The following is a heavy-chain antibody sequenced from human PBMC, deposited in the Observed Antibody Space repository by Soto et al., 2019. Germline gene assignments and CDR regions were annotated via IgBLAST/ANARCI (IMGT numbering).Heavy chain of an antibody. CDR1: GYTFTSYT. J-gene: IGHJ5*02. D-gene: IGHD6-6*01. Sequence: ASVKVSCKASGYTFTSYTISWVRQAPGQGLEWMGRIIPILGIANYAQKFQGRVTITADKSTSTAYMELSSLRSEDTAVYYCARERPDGARLDPWGQGTLVTVSS. CDR2: IIPILGIA. V-gene: IGHV1-69*04. CDR3: ARERPDGARLDP.